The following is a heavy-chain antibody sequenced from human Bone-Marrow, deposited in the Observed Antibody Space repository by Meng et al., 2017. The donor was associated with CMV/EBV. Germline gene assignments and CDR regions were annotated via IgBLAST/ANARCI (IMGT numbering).Heavy chain of an antibody. Sequence: GYYMHWVRQAPGQGLEWMGWINPNSGGTNYAQKFQGRVTMTRDTSISTAYMELSRLRSDDTAVYYCARARGPTVTTSRLKGSNWFDPWGQGTLVTVS. D-gene: IGHD4-11*01. CDR1: GYY. CDR3: ARARGPTVTTSRLKGSNWFDP. J-gene: IGHJ5*02. V-gene: IGHV1-2*02. CDR2: INPNSGGT.